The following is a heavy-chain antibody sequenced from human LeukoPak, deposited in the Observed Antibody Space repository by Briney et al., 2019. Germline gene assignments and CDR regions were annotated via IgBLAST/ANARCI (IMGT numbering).Heavy chain of an antibody. Sequence: PGGSLRLSCAASGFTFSDYYMSWIRQAPGKGLGWVSYISSSGSTIYYADSVKGRLTNSRDNAKNSLYLQMNSLRAEDTAVYYCASLGYCSSTSCPYYYYGMDVWGQGTTVTVSS. D-gene: IGHD2-2*01. J-gene: IGHJ6*02. CDR1: GFTFSDYY. V-gene: IGHV3-11*01. CDR2: ISSSGSTI. CDR3: ASLGYCSSTSCPYYYYGMDV.